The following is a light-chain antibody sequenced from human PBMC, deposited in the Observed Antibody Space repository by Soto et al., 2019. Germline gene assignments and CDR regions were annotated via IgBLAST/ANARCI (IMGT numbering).Light chain of an antibody. V-gene: IGKV1-39*01. CDR2: AAS. J-gene: IGKJ1*01. Sequence: EIQMTQSPSSLSSSLGERGTLTCRASESISSYLDWYQQKPGKAPKLLIYAASSLQSGIPSRFSGSGSGTDFTLTISSLQPEDFATYYCQQSYSTPRTFGQGTKVDI. CDR1: ESISSY. CDR3: QQSYSTPRT.